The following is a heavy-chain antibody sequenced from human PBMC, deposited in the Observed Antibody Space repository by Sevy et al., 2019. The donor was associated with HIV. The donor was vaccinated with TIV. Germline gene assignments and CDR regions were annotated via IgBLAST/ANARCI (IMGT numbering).Heavy chain of an antibody. Sequence: GGSRLSCAASGFTFSDYFMGWVRKAPGKGLEWIANINQDGSQKNYVDSVKGRFTITRDNAKNLFSLQMNSLRVDDTAVYYCARELWPGDYWGQGTLVTVSS. J-gene: IGHJ4*02. CDR1: GFTFSDYF. CDR2: INQDGSQK. V-gene: IGHV3-7*01. D-gene: IGHD2-21*01. CDR3: ARELWPGDY.